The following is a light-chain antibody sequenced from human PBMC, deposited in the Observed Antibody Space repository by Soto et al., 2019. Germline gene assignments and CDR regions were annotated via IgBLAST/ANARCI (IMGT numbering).Light chain of an antibody. CDR3: CSYTISATLV. Sequence: QSVLTQPRSVSGSPGQSVTISCTGTTGDVGAYDFVSWYQHHPAKAPKLMIYDASKRPSGVPDRFSASKSGNTASLTISGLQAEDEADYYCCSYTISATLVFGGGTKVTVL. CDR1: TGDVGAYDF. J-gene: IGLJ3*02. CDR2: DAS. V-gene: IGLV2-11*01.